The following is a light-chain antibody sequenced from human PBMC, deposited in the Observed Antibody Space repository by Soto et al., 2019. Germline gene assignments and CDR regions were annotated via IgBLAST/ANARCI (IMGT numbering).Light chain of an antibody. CDR2: DAS. V-gene: IGKV1-5*01. CDR3: QQYNSYSET. CDR1: QSISSW. J-gene: IGKJ1*01. Sequence: IQMTQSPSTLSASVGDRVTITCRASQSISSWLAWYQQKPGKAPKLLIYDASSLESGAPSRFSGSGSGTEFTLTISSLQPDDFATYYCQQYNSYSETFGQGTKVDIK.